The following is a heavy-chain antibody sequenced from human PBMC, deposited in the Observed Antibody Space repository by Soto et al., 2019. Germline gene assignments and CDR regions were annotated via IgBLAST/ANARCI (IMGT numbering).Heavy chain of an antibody. CDR2: INPSGGST. Sequence: ASVKVSCKASGYTFTSYYMHWVRQAPGQGLEWMGIINPSGGSTSYAQKFQGRVTMTRDTSTSTVYMELSSLRSEDTAVYYCARDAIEYSSQNPIFGYWGQGTLVTVSS. J-gene: IGHJ4*02. D-gene: IGHD6-6*01. V-gene: IGHV1-46*03. CDR1: GYTFTSYY. CDR3: ARDAIEYSSQNPIFGY.